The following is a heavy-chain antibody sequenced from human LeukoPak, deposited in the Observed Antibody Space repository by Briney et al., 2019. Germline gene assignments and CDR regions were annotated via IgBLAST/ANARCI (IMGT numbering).Heavy chain of an antibody. CDR1: GFTFSSYA. CDR2: ISSSSSYI. D-gene: IGHD1-26*01. CDR3: ASGWSFGLDY. J-gene: IGHJ4*02. V-gene: IGHV3-21*01. Sequence: GGSLRLSCAASGFTFSSYAMTWIRQAPGKGLEWVSSISSSSSYIYYADSVKGRFTISRDNAKNSLYLQMNSLRAEDTAVYYCASGWSFGLDYWGQGTLVTVSS.